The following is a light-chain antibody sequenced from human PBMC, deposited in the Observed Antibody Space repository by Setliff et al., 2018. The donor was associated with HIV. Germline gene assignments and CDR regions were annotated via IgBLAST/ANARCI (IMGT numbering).Light chain of an antibody. V-gene: IGLV1-51*02. CDR3: GTWDSSLSAPV. CDR2: ENN. J-gene: IGLJ3*02. Sequence: QSVLTQPPSVSAAPGQKVTTSCSGSSSNIGNNYVSWYQQFPGTAPKLFVYENNKRPSGIPDRVSGSKSGTSATLGITGLQTGDEADYYCGTWDSSLSAPVFGGGTKVTVL. CDR1: SSNIGNNY.